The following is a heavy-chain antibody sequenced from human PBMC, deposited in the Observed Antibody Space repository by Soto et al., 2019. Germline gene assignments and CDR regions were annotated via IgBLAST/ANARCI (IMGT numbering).Heavy chain of an antibody. J-gene: IGHJ4*02. V-gene: IGHV3-53*01. CDR1: GFTVGNNY. CDR2: IYSTGTT. CDR3: AKDGWGSGSHYNSFGY. Sequence: EVQLVESGGGLIQPGGSLKLSCAASGFTVGNNYMSWVRQAPGKGLEWVSLIYSTGTTKYADSVKGRFTDSRDNAKNTLYLQMNSLRAEDTAVYYCAKDGWGSGSHYNSFGYWGQGTLVTVSS. D-gene: IGHD3-10*01.